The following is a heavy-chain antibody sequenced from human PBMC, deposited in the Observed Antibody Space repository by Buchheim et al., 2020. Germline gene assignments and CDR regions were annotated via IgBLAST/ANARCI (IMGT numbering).Heavy chain of an antibody. CDR3: ARRVAGSSTGGNFDN. V-gene: IGHV3-7*01. J-gene: IGHJ4*02. Sequence: EVQLVESGGGLVQPGGSLRLSCAASGFTFSSYWMSWVRQAPGEGLEWVANIKQDGSEKYYVDSVKGRFTISRDNAKNSLYLQINSLRAEDTAVYFCARRVAGSSTGGNFDNWGQGT. D-gene: IGHD2-15*01. CDR2: IKQDGSEK. CDR1: GFTFSSYW.